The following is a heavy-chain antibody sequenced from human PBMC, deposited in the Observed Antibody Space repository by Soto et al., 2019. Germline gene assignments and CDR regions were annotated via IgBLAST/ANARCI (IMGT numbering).Heavy chain of an antibody. V-gene: IGHV4-34*01. J-gene: IGHJ6*02. CDR3: ARRSVTFGGVIAIRYYYYGMDV. D-gene: IGHD3-16*02. CDR2: INHSGST. CDR1: GGSFSGYY. Sequence: QVQLQQWGAGLLKPSETLSLTCAVYGGSFSGYYWSWIRQPPGKGLEWIGEINHSGSTNYNPSLKSAGTLSVDTSKNQFSLTLSSVTAADTAVYYCARRSVTFGGVIAIRYYYYGMDVWGQGTTVTVSS.